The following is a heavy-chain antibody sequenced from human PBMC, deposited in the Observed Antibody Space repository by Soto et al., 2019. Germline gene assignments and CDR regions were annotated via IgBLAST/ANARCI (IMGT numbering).Heavy chain of an antibody. CDR2: IDYNGIT. CDR1: GGSISNRCFY. V-gene: IGHV4-39*01. D-gene: IGHD4-17*01. CDR3: ASRYGGNSGNS. J-gene: IGHJ4*02. Sequence: PSDTLSLTSNYSGGSISNRCFYWGWIRLPPGKGLDWIGGIDYNGITYYNPSLNSRVTISVDTSKNQVSLRLSSVTAAVTALYYCASRYGGNSGNSWGQG.